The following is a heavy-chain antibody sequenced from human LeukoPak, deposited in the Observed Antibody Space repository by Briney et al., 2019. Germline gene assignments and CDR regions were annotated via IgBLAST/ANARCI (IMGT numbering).Heavy chain of an antibody. D-gene: IGHD3-3*01. CDR2: INTNTGNP. J-gene: IGHJ4*02. V-gene: IGHV7-4-1*02. CDR3: ARGVYDFWSGYFDYFDY. CDR1: GYTFTNYA. Sequence: GASVTVSCKASGYTFTNYAMNWVRQAPGQGLEWMGWINTNTGNPTYAQGFTGRFVFSLDTSVSTAYLQISSLKAEDTAVYYCARGVYDFWSGYFDYFDYWGQGTLVTVSS.